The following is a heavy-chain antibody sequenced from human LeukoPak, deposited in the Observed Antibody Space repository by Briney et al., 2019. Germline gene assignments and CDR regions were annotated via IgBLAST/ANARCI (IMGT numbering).Heavy chain of an antibody. J-gene: IGHJ3*01. CDR2: INRDGSDR. CDR1: GFRFSDHR. D-gene: IGHD3-22*01. CDR3: ARDPYDRGGYGAFDL. V-gene: IGHV3-7*01. Sequence: QPGGSLRLSCEASGFRFSDHRMSWVRQVPGKGLEWVGNINRDGSDRYYVDSVRGRFTISRDNAQNSLYLLMNSLGVDDTALYYCARDPYDRGGYGAFDLWGQGTKVTVSS.